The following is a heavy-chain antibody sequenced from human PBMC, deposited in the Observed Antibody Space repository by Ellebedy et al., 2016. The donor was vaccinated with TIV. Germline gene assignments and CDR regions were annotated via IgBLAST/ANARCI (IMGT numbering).Heavy chain of an antibody. J-gene: IGHJ4*02. D-gene: IGHD6-19*01. Sequence: AASVKVSCKASGYTFTSYYMHWVRQAPGQGLEWMGIINPSGGSTSYAQKFQGRVTITRDTSASTAYMELSSLRSEDTAVYYCAREVVQWLAFDYWGQGTLVTVSS. CDR3: AREVVQWLAFDY. CDR2: INPSGGST. V-gene: IGHV1-46*01. CDR1: GYTFTSYY.